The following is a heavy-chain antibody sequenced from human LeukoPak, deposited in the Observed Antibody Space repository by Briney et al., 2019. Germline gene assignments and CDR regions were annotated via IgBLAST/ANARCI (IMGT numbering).Heavy chain of an antibody. CDR2: IYYSGST. V-gene: IGHV4-59*08. CDR3: ARAFGELFSSAFDI. Sequence: SETLSLTCTVSGGSISSYYWSRIRQPPGKGLEWIGYIYYSGSTNYNPSLKSRVTISVDTSKNQFSLKLSSVTAADTAVYYCARAFGELFSSAFDIWGQGTMVTVSS. D-gene: IGHD3-10*01. J-gene: IGHJ3*02. CDR1: GGSISSYY.